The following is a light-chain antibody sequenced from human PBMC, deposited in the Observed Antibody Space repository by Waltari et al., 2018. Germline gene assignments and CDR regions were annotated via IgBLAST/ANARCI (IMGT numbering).Light chain of an antibody. Sequence: QLVVTQSPSASASLGASVKLTCTLSSEHSSYAIAWHQQQPEKGPRYLMRLNSDGSQSKGDGIPDRFSGSSSGSEHYLTISSLQSEDEADYYCQTWGTDMWVFGGGTKLTVL. V-gene: IGLV4-69*01. J-gene: IGLJ3*02. CDR2: LNSDGSQ. CDR1: SEHSSYA. CDR3: QTWGTDMWV.